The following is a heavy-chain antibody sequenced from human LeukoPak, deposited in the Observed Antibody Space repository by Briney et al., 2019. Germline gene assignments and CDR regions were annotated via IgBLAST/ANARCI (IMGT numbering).Heavy chain of an antibody. CDR3: ARHGSYYYDSSGYSVDAFDI. D-gene: IGHD3-22*01. Sequence: SETLSLTCTVSGGSISSYYWSWIRQPPGKGLEWIGYIYYSGSTNYNPSLKSRVTISVDTSKNQFSLKLSSVTAADTAVYYCARHGSYYYDSSGYSVDAFDIRGQGTMVTVSS. J-gene: IGHJ3*02. V-gene: IGHV4-59*08. CDR1: GGSISSYY. CDR2: IYYSGST.